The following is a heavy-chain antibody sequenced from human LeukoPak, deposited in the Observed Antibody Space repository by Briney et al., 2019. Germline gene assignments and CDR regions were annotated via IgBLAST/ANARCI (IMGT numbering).Heavy chain of an antibody. Sequence: GGSLRLSCVASGFPFSSYWMTWVRQAPGKGLEWVSAISGSGGSTNYADSVRGRFTVSRDDSKNTLYLQMNSLRAEDTAVYYCAKGYSSGWYYFDYWGQGTLVTVSS. V-gene: IGHV3-23*01. D-gene: IGHD6-13*01. CDR3: AKGYSSGWYYFDY. CDR2: ISGSGGST. CDR1: GFPFSSYW. J-gene: IGHJ4*02.